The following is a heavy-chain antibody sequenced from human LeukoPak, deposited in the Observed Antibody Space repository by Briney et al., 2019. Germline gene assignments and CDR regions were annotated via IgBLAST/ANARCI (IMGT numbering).Heavy chain of an antibody. Sequence: GASVKVSCKVSGYTLTELSMHWVRQAPGKGLEWMGGSDPEDGETIYAQKFQGRVTMTEDTSTDTAYMELSSLRSEDTAVYYCATDGTWFGELYGMDVWGQGTTVTVSS. D-gene: IGHD3-10*01. CDR1: GYTLTELS. J-gene: IGHJ6*02. CDR3: ATDGTWFGELYGMDV. CDR2: SDPEDGET. V-gene: IGHV1-24*01.